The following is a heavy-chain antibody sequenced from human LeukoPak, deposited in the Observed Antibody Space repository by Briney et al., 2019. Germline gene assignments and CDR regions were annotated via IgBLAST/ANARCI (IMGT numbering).Heavy chain of an antibody. CDR1: GYTFTGYY. V-gene: IGHV1-2*02. CDR3: AREVRSGPVRYWFDP. Sequence: ASVKVSCKASGYTFTGYYMHWVRQAPGQGLEWMGWINPNSGGTNYAQKFQGRVTMTRDTSISTAYMELSRLRSDDTAVYYCAREVRSGPVRYWFDPWGQGTLLTVSS. CDR2: INPNSGGT. J-gene: IGHJ5*02.